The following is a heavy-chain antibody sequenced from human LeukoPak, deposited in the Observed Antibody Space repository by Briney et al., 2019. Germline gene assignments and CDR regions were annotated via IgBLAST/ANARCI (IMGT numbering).Heavy chain of an antibody. Sequence: ASVKIPCKASGYTFTSYYVHWVRQPPGQGLEWMGIINPSGGSTSYAQKFQGRVTMTRDTSTSTVYMELSSLRSEDTAVFYCARDLYGGNSFDYWGQGTLVTVSP. CDR3: ARDLYGGNSFDY. CDR1: GYTFTSYY. CDR2: INPSGGST. V-gene: IGHV1-46*01. D-gene: IGHD4-23*01. J-gene: IGHJ4*02.